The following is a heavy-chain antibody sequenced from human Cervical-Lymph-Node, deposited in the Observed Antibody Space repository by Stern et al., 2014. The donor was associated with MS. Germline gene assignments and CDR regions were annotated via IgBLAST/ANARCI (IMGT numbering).Heavy chain of an antibody. V-gene: IGHV3-15*01. Sequence: EVQLVESGGGLVKPGGSLRLSFAASGFIFSKAWMTWVRQAPGNGLEWVGRIKPKTDGGTTNYSTPVQGRFTISRDDSKSILFLHMNSLKTEDTALYYCTTDEVANFAHWGQGILVTVSS. J-gene: IGHJ5*02. CDR2: IKPKTDGGTT. CDR3: TTDEVANFAH. CDR1: GFIFSKAW.